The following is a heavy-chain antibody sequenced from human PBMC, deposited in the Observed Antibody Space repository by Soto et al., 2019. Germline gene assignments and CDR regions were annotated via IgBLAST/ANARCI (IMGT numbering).Heavy chain of an antibody. D-gene: IGHD6-13*01. CDR3: ARVRASRGQRDFDS. V-gene: IGHV4-34*01. J-gene: IGHJ4*02. CDR2: INPSGGT. CDR1: GGSFSGYY. Sequence: QVHLQQWGAGLLKPSETLSLTCGVYGGSFSGYYWSWIRQPPGKGLEWIGEINPSGGTNYNPSLKCRVTISVDTSKNQFSLKVTSVTAADTAVYYCARVRASRGQRDFDSWGQGTLVTVSS.